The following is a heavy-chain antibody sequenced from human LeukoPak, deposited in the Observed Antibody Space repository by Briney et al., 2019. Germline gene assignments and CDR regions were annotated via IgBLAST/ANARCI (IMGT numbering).Heavy chain of an antibody. V-gene: IGHV3-48*01. CDR2: ISSSSSTI. J-gene: IGHJ5*02. D-gene: IGHD3-10*01. CDR3: ARDSFSGDA. CDR1: GFTFSSYS. Sequence: PGGSLRLSCAASGFTFSSYSMNWVRQAPGKGLEWVSYISSSSSTIYYADSVKGRFTISRDNAKNSLYLQMNSLRAEDTAVYYCARDSFSGDAWGQGTLVTVSS.